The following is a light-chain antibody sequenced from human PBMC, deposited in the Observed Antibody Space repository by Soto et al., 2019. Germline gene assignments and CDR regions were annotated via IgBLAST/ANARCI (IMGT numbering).Light chain of an antibody. Sequence: EVVMTQSPATLSVSPGERATLSCRASQSVSSNLAWYQQKPGQAPRLLIYGASTRATDIPDRFGGSGSGTDFTLTISRLEPEDFAVYFCQQYGSSPITFGQGTRLEIK. J-gene: IGKJ5*01. CDR1: QSVSSN. V-gene: IGKV3-20*01. CDR2: GAS. CDR3: QQYGSSPIT.